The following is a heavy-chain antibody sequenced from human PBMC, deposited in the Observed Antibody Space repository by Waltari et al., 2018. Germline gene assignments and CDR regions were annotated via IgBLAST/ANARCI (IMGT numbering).Heavy chain of an antibody. J-gene: IGHJ4*02. CDR2: IKQDGSEK. CDR1: GFTFSSYW. D-gene: IGHD3-3*01. CDR3: ARGAGDWYYDFWSGPLGY. Sequence: EVQLVESGGGLVQPGGSLRLSCAASGFTFSSYWMSWVRQAPGKGLEWVANIKQDGSEKYYGDSVKGRFTISRDNAKNSLYLQMNSLRAEDTAVYYCARGAGDWYYDFWSGPLGYWGQGTLVTVSS. V-gene: IGHV3-7*01.